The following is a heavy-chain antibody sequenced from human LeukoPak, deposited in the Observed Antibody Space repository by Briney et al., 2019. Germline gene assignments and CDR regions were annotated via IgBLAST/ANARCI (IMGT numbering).Heavy chain of an antibody. Sequence: GESLQISCQGSGYTFTSYGISWVRQAPGQGLEWMGWISAYNGNTNYAQKLQGRVTMTTDTSTSTAYMELRSLRSDDTAVYYCARTYNYGVHPHDYWGQGTLVTVSS. CDR2: ISAYNGNT. J-gene: IGHJ4*02. CDR1: GYTFTSYG. CDR3: ARTYNYGVHPHDY. D-gene: IGHD4-17*01. V-gene: IGHV1-18*01.